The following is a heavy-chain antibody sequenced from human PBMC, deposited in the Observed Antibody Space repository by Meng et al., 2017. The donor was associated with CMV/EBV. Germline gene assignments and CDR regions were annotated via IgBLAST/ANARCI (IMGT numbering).Heavy chain of an antibody. CDR2: ISGSGGST. J-gene: IGHJ6*02. D-gene: IGHD3-16*02. Sequence: GGSLRLSCAASGFTFSSYAMSWVRQAPGKGLEWVSAISGSGGSTYYADSVKGRFTISRDNSKNTLYLQMNSLRAEDTAVYYCAKGSFMITFGGVIARYGMDVWGQGTTVTSP. CDR3: AKGSFMITFGGVIARYGMDV. V-gene: IGHV3-23*01. CDR1: GFTFSSYA.